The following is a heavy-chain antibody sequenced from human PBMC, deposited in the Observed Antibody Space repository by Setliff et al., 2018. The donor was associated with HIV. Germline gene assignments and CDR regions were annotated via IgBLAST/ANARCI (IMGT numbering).Heavy chain of an antibody. CDR1: GGSLSGYH. CDR2: INHSGST. D-gene: IGHD3-22*01. Sequence: SETLSLTCAVYGGSLSGYHWSWIHQSPEKGLEWIGEINHSGSTNYNPSLKSRVTMSVDTSKNQFSLKLSSVTAADTAVYYCARGGGYDRSGYYPFDYWGQGTPVTVSS. CDR3: ARGGGYDRSGYYPFDY. J-gene: IGHJ4*02. V-gene: IGHV4-34*01.